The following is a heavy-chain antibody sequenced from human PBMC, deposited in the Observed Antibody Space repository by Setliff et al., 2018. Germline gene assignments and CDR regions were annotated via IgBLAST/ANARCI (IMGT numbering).Heavy chain of an antibody. CDR3: ARDPLGEIAVAGHDAFDI. J-gene: IGHJ3*02. V-gene: IGHV4-39*02. CDR2: IYYSGST. CDR1: GDSISSSSYY. D-gene: IGHD6-19*01. Sequence: SETLSLTCSASGDSISSSSYYWGWIRQPPGKGLEWIGSIYYSGSTYYNPSLKSRVTISVDTSKNQFSLKLSSVTATDTAVYYCARDPLGEIAVAGHDAFDIWGQGTMVTVSS.